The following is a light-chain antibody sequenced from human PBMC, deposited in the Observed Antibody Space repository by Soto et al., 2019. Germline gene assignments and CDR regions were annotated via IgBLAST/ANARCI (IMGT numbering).Light chain of an antibody. J-gene: IGKJ1*01. CDR3: QQYTPGT. CDR2: DAS. CDR1: QSISSW. V-gene: IGKV1-5*01. Sequence: DIQMTQSPSTLSASVGDRVTITCRASQSISSWLAWYQQKPGKAPKLLIYDASSLESGVPSRFSGSGSGTEFTLTISSLQPNDLATYYCQQYTPGTFGQGTKVEIK.